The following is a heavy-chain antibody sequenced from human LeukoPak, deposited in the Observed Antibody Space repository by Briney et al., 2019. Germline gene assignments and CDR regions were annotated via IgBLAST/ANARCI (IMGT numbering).Heavy chain of an antibody. CDR1: GYTFTSYG. V-gene: IGHV1-18*01. CDR3: ARDVPRGYCSGGSCYVDY. J-gene: IGHJ4*02. D-gene: IGHD2-15*01. Sequence: ASVNVSCKASGYTFTSYGISWVRQAPGQGLEWMGWISAYNGNTNYAQKLQGRVTMTTDTSTSTAYMELRSLRSDDTAVYYCARDVPRGYCSGGSCYVDYWGQGTLVTVSS. CDR2: ISAYNGNT.